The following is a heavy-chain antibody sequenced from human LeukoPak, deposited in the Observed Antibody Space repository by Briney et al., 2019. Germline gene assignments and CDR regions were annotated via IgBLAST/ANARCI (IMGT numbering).Heavy chain of an antibody. D-gene: IGHD3-22*01. CDR2: INTDGSST. J-gene: IGHJ4*02. CDR3: TRDRPTYYDSSGYHDY. Sequence: PGGSLRLSCAASGFTFSSYWMHWVRQAPGKGLVWVSRINTDGSSTSYADSVKGRFTISRDNAKNTLHLQMNSLRAEDTAVYYCTRDRPTYYDSSGYHDYWGQGTLVTVSS. V-gene: IGHV3-74*01. CDR1: GFTFSSYW.